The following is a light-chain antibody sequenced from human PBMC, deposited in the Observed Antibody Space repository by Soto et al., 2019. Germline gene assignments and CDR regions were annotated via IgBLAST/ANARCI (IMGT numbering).Light chain of an antibody. CDR3: QQFHSFSRT. J-gene: IGKJ1*01. CDR1: QNINSW. V-gene: IGKV1-5*01. Sequence: DIQMTQPPSTLSASVGDRVTITCRASQNINSWLAWYQQKPGKAPNLLIYDASTLESGVPSRFSGSGSGTEFTLTISSLQPEDFATYYCQQFHSFSRTFGQGTKVDIK. CDR2: DAS.